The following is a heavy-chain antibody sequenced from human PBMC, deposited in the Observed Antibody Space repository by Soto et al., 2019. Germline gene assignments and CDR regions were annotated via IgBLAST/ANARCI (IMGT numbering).Heavy chain of an antibody. V-gene: IGHV3-21*01. CDR1: GFPLCSYS. J-gene: IGHJ5*02. CDR2: ISSSSSYI. CDR3: ARDQDGVVPAAPPADNWFDP. Sequence: GGPLRFSCASSGFPLCSYSMDWVRRAPGTGLEWVSSISSSSSYIYYADSVKGRFTISRDNAKNSLYLQMNSLRAEDTAVYYCARDQDGVVPAAPPADNWFDPWGQGNLVNCSS. D-gene: IGHD2-2*01.